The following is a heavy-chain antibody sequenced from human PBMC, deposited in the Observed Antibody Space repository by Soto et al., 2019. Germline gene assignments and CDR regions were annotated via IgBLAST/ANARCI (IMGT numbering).Heavy chain of an antibody. D-gene: IGHD3-16*01. V-gene: IGHV3-33*01. J-gene: IGHJ5*02. Sequence: PGGSLRLSCKASGFTFRDFGMHWVRQAPGKGLEWVSAIWYDGSYQYYADPVRGRFTTSRDNSNNTLFLQMNSLRVEDTAVYYCARDRLITYGAKIAPDHWGQGALVTVSS. CDR2: IWYDGSYQ. CDR1: GFTFRDFG. CDR3: ARDRLITYGAKIAPDH.